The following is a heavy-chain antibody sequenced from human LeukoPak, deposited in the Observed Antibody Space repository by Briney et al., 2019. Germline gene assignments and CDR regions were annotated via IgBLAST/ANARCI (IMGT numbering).Heavy chain of an antibody. V-gene: IGHV4-34*01. Sequence: NPSETLSLTCAVYGGSFSGYYWSWIRQPPGKGLEWIGEINHSGSTNYNPSLKSRVTISVDTSKNQFSLKLSSVTAADTAVYYCARAPQYSSSYNDYWGQGTLVTVSS. CDR3: ARAPQYSSSYNDY. D-gene: IGHD6-6*01. CDR1: GGSFSGYY. CDR2: INHSGST. J-gene: IGHJ4*02.